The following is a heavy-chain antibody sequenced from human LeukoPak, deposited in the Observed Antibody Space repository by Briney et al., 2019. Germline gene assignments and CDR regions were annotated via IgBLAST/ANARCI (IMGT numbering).Heavy chain of an antibody. Sequence: GGTLRLSCAASGFTFSDHYMNWVRQAPGKGLEWVGRTRNKAYSYTTEYAASVRGRFSISRDDSKNSLYLQMNSLNTGDTAVYYCARERSGSFDYWGQGTLATVSS. CDR2: TRNKAYSYTT. D-gene: IGHD1-26*01. V-gene: IGHV3-72*01. CDR3: ARERSGSFDY. CDR1: GFTFSDHY. J-gene: IGHJ4*02.